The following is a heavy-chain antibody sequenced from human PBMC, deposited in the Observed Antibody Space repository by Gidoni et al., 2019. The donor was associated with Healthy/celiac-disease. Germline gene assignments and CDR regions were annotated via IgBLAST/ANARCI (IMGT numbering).Heavy chain of an antibody. V-gene: IGHV3-33*01. J-gene: IGHJ4*02. D-gene: IGHD4-17*01. CDR1: GFTFSSYG. Sequence: QVQLVESGGGVVQPGRSLRLSCAASGFTFSSYGMHWVRQAPGKGLEWVAVIWYDGSNKYYADSVKGRFTISRDNSKNTLYLQMNSLRAEDTAVYYCARGHDYGDYLDYWGQGTLVTVSS. CDR2: IWYDGSNK. CDR3: ARGHDYGDYLDY.